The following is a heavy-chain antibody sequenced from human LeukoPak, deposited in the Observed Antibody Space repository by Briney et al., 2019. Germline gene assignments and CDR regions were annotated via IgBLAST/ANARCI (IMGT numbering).Heavy chain of an antibody. CDR2: IKSKTDGGTT. CDR1: GFTFSNAW. V-gene: IGHV3-15*01. CDR3: AKDSTWVVTAIPFDAFDI. Sequence: GGSLRLSCAASGFTFSNAWMSWVRQAPGKGLEWVGRIKSKTDGGTTDYAAAVKGRFTISRDNSKNTLYLQMNSLRAEDTAVYYCAKDSTWVVTAIPFDAFDIWGQGTMVTVSS. J-gene: IGHJ3*02. D-gene: IGHD2-21*02.